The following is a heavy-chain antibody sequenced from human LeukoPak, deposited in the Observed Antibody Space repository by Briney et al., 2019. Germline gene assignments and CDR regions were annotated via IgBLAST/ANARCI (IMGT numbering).Heavy chain of an antibody. CDR3: ARRSEYHWFDP. D-gene: IGHD2-2*01. J-gene: IGHJ5*02. CDR2: IYYSGST. V-gene: IGHV4-31*03. CDR1: GGSISSGGYY. Sequence: SETLSLTCTVSGGSISSGGYYWSWLRQHPGKGLEWIGYIYYSGSTYYNPSLKSRVTISVDTSRNQFSLRLSSVTAADTAVYYCARRSEYHWFDPWGQGTLVTVSS.